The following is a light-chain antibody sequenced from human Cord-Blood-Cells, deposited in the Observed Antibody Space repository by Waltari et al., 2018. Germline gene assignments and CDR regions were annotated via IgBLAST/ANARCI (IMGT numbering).Light chain of an antibody. CDR1: KLGDKY. V-gene: IGLV3-1*01. CDR2: KDS. CDR3: QAWDSSTAV. J-gene: IGLJ3*02. Sequence: SYELTQPPSVSVYPGQTTSITRSGDKLGDKYACWYHQKPGQSPVLVIYKDSNRPSGIPERFSGSNSGNTATLTIGGTQAMDESDYYCQAWDSSTAVFGGGTKLTVL.